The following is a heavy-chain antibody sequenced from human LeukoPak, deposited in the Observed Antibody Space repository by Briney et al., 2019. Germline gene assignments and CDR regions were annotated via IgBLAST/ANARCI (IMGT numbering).Heavy chain of an antibody. CDR3: ARDCERSYFPSGLPHSGYMDV. D-gene: IGHD1-26*01. CDR2: ISSSSSYI. CDR1: GFTFSSYS. J-gene: IGHJ6*03. Sequence: GGSLRLSCAASGFTFSSYSMNWVRQAPGKGLEWVSSISSSSSYIYYADSVKGRFTISRDNAKNSLYLLMNSLRAEDMAVYYCARDCERSYFPSGLPHSGYMDVWGKGTTVIVSS. V-gene: IGHV3-21*01.